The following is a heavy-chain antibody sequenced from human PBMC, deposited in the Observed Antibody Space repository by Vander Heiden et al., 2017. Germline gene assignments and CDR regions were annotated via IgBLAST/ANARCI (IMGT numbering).Heavy chain of an antibody. J-gene: IGHJ4*02. CDR1: GFPPSTSGMR. D-gene: IGHD2-21*02. CDR3: ARAYCGGDCYSWDY. V-gene: IGHV2-70*04. CDR2: IDWDDDK. Sequence: QVTLKESGPALVKPTQTLTLTCTFSGFPPSTSGMRVSWIRQPPGKALEWLARIDWDDDKFYSTSLKTRLTISKDTSKNQVVLTMTNMDPVDTATYYCARAYCGGDCYSWDYWCQGTLVTLSS.